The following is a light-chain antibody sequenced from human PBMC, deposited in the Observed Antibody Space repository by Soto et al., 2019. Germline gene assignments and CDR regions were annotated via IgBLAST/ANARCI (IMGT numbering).Light chain of an antibody. CDR3: QQSYRTPLYT. CDR1: HTISNY. J-gene: IGKJ2*01. V-gene: IGKV1-39*01. CDR2: AAS. Sequence: DIQMTQSPSSLSASVGDRVTITCRASHTISNYLNWYQQKPGKAPKLLIYAASTLQSGVPSRFSGSASGTHFTLTISSLQPEDFGTYYCQQSYRTPLYTFGQGTKLEIK.